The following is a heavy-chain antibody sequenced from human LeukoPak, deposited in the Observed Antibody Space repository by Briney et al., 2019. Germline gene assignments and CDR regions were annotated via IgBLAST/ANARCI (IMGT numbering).Heavy chain of an antibody. CDR3: TTEWSPPNFYGDYVDY. CDR2: IKSKTDGGTT. D-gene: IGHD4-17*01. V-gene: IGHV3-15*01. CDR1: GFTFSNAW. J-gene: IGHJ4*02. Sequence: PGGSLRLSCAASGFTFSNAWMSWVRQAPVKGLEWVCRIKSKTDGGTTDYAAPVKGRFTISRDDSKNTLYLQMNSLKTEDTAVYYCTTEWSPPNFYGDYVDYWGQGTLVTVSS.